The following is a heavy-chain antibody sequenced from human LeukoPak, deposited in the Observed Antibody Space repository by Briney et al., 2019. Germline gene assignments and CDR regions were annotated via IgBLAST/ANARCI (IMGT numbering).Heavy chain of an antibody. CDR2: IRYDGSNK. V-gene: IGHV3-30*02. CDR1: GFTFSSYG. Sequence: GGSLRLSCAASGFTFSSYGMHWVRQAPGKGLGWVAFIRYDGSNKYYADSVKGRFTISRDNSKNTLYLQMNSLRAEDTAVYYCAKDLSPARRDGYKDWGQGTLVTVSS. CDR3: AKDLSPARRDGYKD. D-gene: IGHD5-24*01. J-gene: IGHJ4*02.